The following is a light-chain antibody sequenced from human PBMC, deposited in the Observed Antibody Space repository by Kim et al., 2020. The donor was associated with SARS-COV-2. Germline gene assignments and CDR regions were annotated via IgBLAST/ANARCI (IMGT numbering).Light chain of an antibody. CDR1: SLRSYY. V-gene: IGLV3-19*01. CDR2: GKN. Sequence: LGQTVRITCQGDSLRSYYASWYQQKPGQAPVLVIYGKNNRPSGIPDRFAGSSSGNTASLTITGAQAEDEADYYCNSRDSSGNHLEVFGGGTQLTVL. J-gene: IGLJ3*02. CDR3: NSRDSSGNHLEV.